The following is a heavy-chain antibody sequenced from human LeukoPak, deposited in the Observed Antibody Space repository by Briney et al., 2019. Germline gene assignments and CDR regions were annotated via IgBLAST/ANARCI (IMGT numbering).Heavy chain of an antibody. CDR2: INQDGTEK. Sequence: GGSLRLSCAASGFTFTTYWMTWVRQAPGKGLEWVANINQDGTEKYYVDSVKGRFTISRDNAKNSLYLQMNSLRAEDTAVYYCASSSWDDWGQGTLVTVSS. CDR1: GFTFTTYW. D-gene: IGHD6-13*01. CDR3: ASSSWDD. V-gene: IGHV3-7*01. J-gene: IGHJ4*02.